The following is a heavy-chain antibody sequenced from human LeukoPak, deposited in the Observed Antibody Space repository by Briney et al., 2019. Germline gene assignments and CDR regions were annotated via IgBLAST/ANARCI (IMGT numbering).Heavy chain of an antibody. CDR3: XXXGYSPRDGYNFNFDY. Sequence: GGSLRLSCAASGFNFSSYSMNWVRQAPGKGLEWVSYISSSNGYIYYADSVRDRFTISRDNAKNSLSLQLDILRPGGTAVDYXXXXGYSPRDGYNFNFDYWGQGTLVTVSS. D-gene: IGHD5-24*01. V-gene: IGHV3-21*01. J-gene: IGHJ4*02. CDR1: GFNFSSYS. CDR2: ISSSNGYI.